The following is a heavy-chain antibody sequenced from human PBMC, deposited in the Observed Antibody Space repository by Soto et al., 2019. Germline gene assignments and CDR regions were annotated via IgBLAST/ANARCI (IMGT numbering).Heavy chain of an antibody. CDR3: ARGHSNSCDY. J-gene: IGHJ4*02. CDR1: GFTFGNYW. Sequence: EVQLVESGGGLVQPGGSLRLSCEASGFTFGNYWMNWARQTPGKGLEWVANIKPDGGEQYYVDSVKGRFTISRDNAKDSLYLQMSSLRGDDTAVYYCARGHSNSCDYWGQGTLVTVSS. D-gene: IGHD5-18*01. CDR2: IKPDGGEQ. V-gene: IGHV3-7*04.